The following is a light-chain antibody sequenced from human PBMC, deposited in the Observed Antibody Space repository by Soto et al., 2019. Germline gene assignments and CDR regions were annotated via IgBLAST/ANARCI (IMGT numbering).Light chain of an antibody. CDR1: NIGIKN. V-gene: IGLV3-9*01. J-gene: IGLJ2*01. Sequence: SYELTQPLSVSVALGQTARITCGGNNIGIKNVHWYQQKPGQAPVLVIYRDSNRPSGIPERFSGSNSGNTATLTISRAQAGDGAAYSCQVWDSNPVVFGGGTKLTVL. CDR2: RDS. CDR3: QVWDSNPVV.